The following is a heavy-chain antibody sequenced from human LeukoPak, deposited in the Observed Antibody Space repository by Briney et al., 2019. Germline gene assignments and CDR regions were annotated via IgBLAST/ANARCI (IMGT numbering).Heavy chain of an antibody. CDR3: ARGRGSSWYYFDY. V-gene: IGHV4-4*07. CDR1: GGSIRNFY. Sequence: PSETLSLTCTISGGSIRNFYWSWIRQPAGKGLEWIGRIYTSGSTNYNPSLKGRVTMSVDTSKNQFSLQLSSVTAADTAVYYCARGRGSSWYYFDYWGRGTLVTVSS. J-gene: IGHJ4*02. D-gene: IGHD6-13*01. CDR2: IYTSGST.